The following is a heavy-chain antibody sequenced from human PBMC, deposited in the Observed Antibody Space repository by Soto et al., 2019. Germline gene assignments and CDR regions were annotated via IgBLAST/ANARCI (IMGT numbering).Heavy chain of an antibody. Sequence: SETLSLTCAVYGGSFGGYYWSWIRQPPGKGLEWIGEINHSGSTNYNPSLKSRVTISVDTSKNQFSLKLSSATAADTAVYYCARSQWLRLNPFDYWGQGTLVTVSS. CDR2: INHSGST. J-gene: IGHJ4*02. V-gene: IGHV4-34*01. CDR1: GGSFGGYY. D-gene: IGHD5-12*01. CDR3: ARSQWLRLNPFDY.